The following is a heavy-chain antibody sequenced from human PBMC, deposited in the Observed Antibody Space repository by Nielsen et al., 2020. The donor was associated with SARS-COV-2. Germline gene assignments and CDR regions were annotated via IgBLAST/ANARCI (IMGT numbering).Heavy chain of an antibody. CDR1: GFMFRSYT. V-gene: IGHV3-21*01. CDR2: ISFNGIHM. CDR3: ARDLELLTNYYALDY. Sequence: GESLKISCAASGFMFRSYTINWVRQAPGKGLEWVSTISFNGIHMYYADSVKGRFTISRDNARNSVFLQINSLRDEDTAVYYCARDLELLTNYYALDYWGQGTLVTVSS. D-gene: IGHD3-9*01. J-gene: IGHJ4*02.